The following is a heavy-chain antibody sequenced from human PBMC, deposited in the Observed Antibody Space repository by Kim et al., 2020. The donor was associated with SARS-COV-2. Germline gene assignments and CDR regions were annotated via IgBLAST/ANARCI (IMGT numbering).Heavy chain of an antibody. CDR2: INHSGST. D-gene: IGHD4-17*01. CDR1: GVSFSGYY. V-gene: IGHV4-34*01. J-gene: IGHJ4*02. Sequence: SETLSLTCAVYGVSFSGYYWSWIRQPPGKGLEWIGAINHSGSTNYNPSLKSRVTISVDTSKNQFSLKLSSVNTADTAVYYCAIAYDHGGNSFDYWGQGTLVTVSS. CDR3: AIAYDHGGNSFDY.